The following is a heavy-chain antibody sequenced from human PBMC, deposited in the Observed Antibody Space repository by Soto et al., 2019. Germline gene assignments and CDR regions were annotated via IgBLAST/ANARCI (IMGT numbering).Heavy chain of an antibody. CDR1: GFPFSSYG. V-gene: IGHV3-30*03. D-gene: IGHD2-15*01. Sequence: QVQLVESGGGVVQPGGSLRLSCAASGFPFSSYGMHWVRQAPGKGLDWVALISYDGTKQYYADSVKGRFTVSRDNSNNTLCLAMSSLRAAETAGYFLAGGQYSFAYSGQGTLGSSSS. J-gene: IGHJ4*02. CDR3: AGGQYSFAY. CDR2: ISYDGTKQ.